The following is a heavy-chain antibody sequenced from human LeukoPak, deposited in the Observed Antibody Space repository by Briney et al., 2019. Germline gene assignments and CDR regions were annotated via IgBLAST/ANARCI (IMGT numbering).Heavy chain of an antibody. D-gene: IGHD2-15*01. CDR3: ARQPLLGWPYYFDY. Sequence: GESLKISCKGSGCSFSSYWIGWVRQMPGKGLEWMGIIYPGDSDSTYSPSFQGQVTISVDKSIGTVYLQWNSLKASDTAMYYCARQPLLGWPYYFDYWGQGTLVIVSS. J-gene: IGHJ4*02. CDR1: GCSFSSYW. V-gene: IGHV5-51*01. CDR2: IYPGDSDS.